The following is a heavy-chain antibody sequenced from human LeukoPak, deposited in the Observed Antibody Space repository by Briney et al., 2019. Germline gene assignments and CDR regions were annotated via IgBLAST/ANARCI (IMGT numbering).Heavy chain of an antibody. CDR3: ARARVMATIRPYSDY. CDR2: INPSGGGT. D-gene: IGHD5-24*01. Sequence: VASVKVSCKASGYTFTSYHMHWVRQAPGHGLEWMGLINPSGGGTSYAQKFQGRVTMTSDTSTSTVYMELSSLRSEDTAVYYCARARVMATIRPYSDYWGQGTLVIVSS. CDR1: GYTFTSYH. V-gene: IGHV1-46*01. J-gene: IGHJ4*02.